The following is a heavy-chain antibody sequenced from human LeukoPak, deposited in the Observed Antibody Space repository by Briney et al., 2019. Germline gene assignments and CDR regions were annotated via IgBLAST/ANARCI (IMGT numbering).Heavy chain of an antibody. CDR3: ARSYGSGNYFDY. CDR1: GGSISTYY. V-gene: IGHV4-59*01. Sequence: SETLSLTCTVSGGSISTYYWSWIRQPPGKGLEYIGYIYYSGSASYNPSLKSRVTISVDTSKNQFSLKLTSVTAADTALYYCARSYGSGNYFDYWGQGTLVTVPS. J-gene: IGHJ4*02. CDR2: IYYSGSA. D-gene: IGHD3-10*01.